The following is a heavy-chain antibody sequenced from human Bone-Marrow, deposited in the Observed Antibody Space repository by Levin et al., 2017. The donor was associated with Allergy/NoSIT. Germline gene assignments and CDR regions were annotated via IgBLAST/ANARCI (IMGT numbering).Heavy chain of an antibody. V-gene: IGHV3-48*01. Sequence: GGSLRLSCAASGFTFSSYSMNWVRQAPGKGLEWVSYISSSSSTIYYADSVKGRFTISRDNAKNSLYLQMNSLRAEDTAVYYCARSKTDSSGWLYYDYGMDGWGQGTTVTVSS. CDR2: ISSSSSTI. J-gene: IGHJ6*02. D-gene: IGHD6-19*01. CDR3: ARSKTDSSGWLYYDYGMDG. CDR1: GFTFSSYS.